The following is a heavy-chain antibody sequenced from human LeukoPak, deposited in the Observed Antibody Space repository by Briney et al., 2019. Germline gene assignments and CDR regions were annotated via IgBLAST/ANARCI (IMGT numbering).Heavy chain of an antibody. V-gene: IGHV4-4*09. CDR3: ARGDRGMYYYYMDV. D-gene: IGHD2-21*01. CDR1: GGSISSYY. Sequence: SETLSLTCTVSGGSISSYYRSWIRQPPGKGLEWIGYIYTSGSTNYNPSLKSRVTISVDTSKNQFSLKLSSVTAADTAVYYCARGDRGMYYYYMDVWGKGTTVTVSS. CDR2: IYTSGST. J-gene: IGHJ6*03.